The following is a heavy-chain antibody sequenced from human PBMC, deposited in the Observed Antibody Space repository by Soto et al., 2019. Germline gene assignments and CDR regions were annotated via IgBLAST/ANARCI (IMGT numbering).Heavy chain of an antibody. CDR1: GFTFSSYS. CDR3: ARDDSQWLVLTGYDY. D-gene: IGHD6-19*01. V-gene: IGHV3-48*01. J-gene: IGHJ4*02. Sequence: EVQLVESGGGLVQPGGSLRLSCAASGFTFSSYSMNWVRQAPGKGLEWVSYISSSSSTIYYADSVKGRFTISRDNAKNSLYLQMNSLRAEDTAVYYCARDDSQWLVLTGYDYWGQGILVTVSS. CDR2: ISSSSSTI.